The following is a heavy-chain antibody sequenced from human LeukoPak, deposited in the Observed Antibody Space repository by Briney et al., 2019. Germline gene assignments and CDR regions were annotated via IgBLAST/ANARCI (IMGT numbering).Heavy chain of an antibody. CDR2: IYYSGST. CDR1: GGSISSYY. D-gene: IGHD6-13*01. V-gene: IGHV4-59*01. Sequence: SETLSLTCTVSGGSISSYYWSWIRQPPGKGLEWIGYIYYSGSTNYNPYLKSRVTISVDTSKNQFSLKLSSVTAADTAVYYCARVHRIAAAGTGVDYWGQGTLVTVSS. CDR3: ARVHRIAAAGTGVDY. J-gene: IGHJ4*02.